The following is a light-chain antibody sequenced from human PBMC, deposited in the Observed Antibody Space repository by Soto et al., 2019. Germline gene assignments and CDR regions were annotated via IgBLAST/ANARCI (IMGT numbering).Light chain of an antibody. CDR1: GSYNF. Sequence: VLTQPASVSGSPGQSITISCTVGSYNFVSWYQQHPGKAPKVLIYEVSKRPSGVSDRFSGSKSGNTASLTISGLQAEDEADYYCCSDAGRSTYVFGTGTKVTVL. CDR3: CSDAGRSTYV. J-gene: IGLJ1*01. CDR2: EVS. V-gene: IGLV2-23*02.